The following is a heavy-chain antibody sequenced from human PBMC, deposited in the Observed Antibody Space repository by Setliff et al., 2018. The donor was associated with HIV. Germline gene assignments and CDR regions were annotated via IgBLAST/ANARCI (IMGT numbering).Heavy chain of an antibody. CDR3: AVVNKVTDFEY. V-gene: IGHV1-18*01. D-gene: IGHD2-21*01. J-gene: IGHJ4*02. CDR2: ISAYNGNT. Sequence: ASVKVSCKASGYTFTTYAIRWVRQAPGQGLEWMGWISAYNGNTNYAQKLQGRVTITADESTSTAYMELTSLRSEDTAMYYCAVVNKVTDFEYWGQGTLVTVSS. CDR1: GYTFTTYA.